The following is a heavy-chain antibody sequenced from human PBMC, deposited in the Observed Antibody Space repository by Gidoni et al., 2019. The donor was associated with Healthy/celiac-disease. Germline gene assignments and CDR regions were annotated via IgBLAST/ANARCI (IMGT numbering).Heavy chain of an antibody. D-gene: IGHD4-17*01. V-gene: IGHV3-21*01. Sequence: EVQLVESGGGLVKPGGSVSLSCAASGFTFSSYSMNWVRQAPGKGLEWVSSISSSSSYIYYADSVKGRFTISRDNAKNSLYLQMNSLRAEDTAVYYCARGGEGFDIWGQGTMVTVSS. CDR3: ARGGEGFDI. J-gene: IGHJ3*02. CDR1: GFTFSSYS. CDR2: ISSSSSYI.